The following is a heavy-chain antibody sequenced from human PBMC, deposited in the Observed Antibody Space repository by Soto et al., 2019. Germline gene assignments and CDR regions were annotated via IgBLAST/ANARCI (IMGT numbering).Heavy chain of an antibody. D-gene: IGHD3-16*02. CDR3: AHMGNYRTYFDY. V-gene: IGHV2-5*02. CDR1: GFSLTTSGVG. J-gene: IGHJ4*02. Sequence: QITLKESGPTLVRPTQTLTLTCTFSGFSLTTSGVGVGWIRQPPGKALEWLALIYWDDDKRYSPSLKSSLTITKDTSKNQVVLTMANMDSVDTATYYCAHMGNYRTYFDYWGQGTLVTVSS. CDR2: IYWDDDK.